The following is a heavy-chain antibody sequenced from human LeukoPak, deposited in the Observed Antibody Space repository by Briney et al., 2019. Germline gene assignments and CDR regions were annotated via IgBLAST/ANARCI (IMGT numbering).Heavy chain of an antibody. CDR2: ISGDGGST. CDR3: AKDVGSDWYAYYFGY. CDR1: GFTFDDYA. J-gene: IGHJ4*02. Sequence: GGSLRLSCAASGFTFDDYAMHWVRQAPGKGLEWVSLISGDGGSTYYADSVKGRFTISRDNSKNSLYLQMNSLRTEDTALYYCAKDVGSDWYAYYFGYWGQGTLVTVSS. V-gene: IGHV3-43*02. D-gene: IGHD6-19*01.